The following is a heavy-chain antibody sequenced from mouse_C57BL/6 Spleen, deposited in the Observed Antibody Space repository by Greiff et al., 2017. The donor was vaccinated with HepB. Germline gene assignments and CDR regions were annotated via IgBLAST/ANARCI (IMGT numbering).Heavy chain of an antibody. J-gene: IGHJ2*01. CDR3: ARLFITTVVATGYFDY. Sequence: VQLQQSGAELAKPGASVKLSCKASGYTFTSYWMHWVKQRPGQGLEWIGYINPSSGYTKYNQKFKDKATLTADKSSSTAYMQLSSLTYEDSAVYYCARLFITTVVATGYFDYWGQGTTLTVSS. CDR1: GYTFTSYW. V-gene: IGHV1-7*01. CDR2: INPSSGYT. D-gene: IGHD1-1*01.